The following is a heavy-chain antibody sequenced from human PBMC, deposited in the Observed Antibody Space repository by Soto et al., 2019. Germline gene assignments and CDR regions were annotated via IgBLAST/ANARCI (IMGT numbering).Heavy chain of an antibody. J-gene: IGHJ6*03. CDR2: ISGSGGST. V-gene: IGHV3-23*01. Sequence: GGSLRLSCAASGFTFSSYAMSWVRQAPGKGLEWVSAISGSGGSTYYADSVKGRFTISRDNSKNTLYLQMNSLRAEDTAVYYCAKDSSPRLPTVIDWFNYYYYYMDVWGKGTTGTVAS. CDR1: GFTFSSYA. CDR3: AKDSSPRLPTVIDWFNYYYYYMDV. D-gene: IGHD4-17*01.